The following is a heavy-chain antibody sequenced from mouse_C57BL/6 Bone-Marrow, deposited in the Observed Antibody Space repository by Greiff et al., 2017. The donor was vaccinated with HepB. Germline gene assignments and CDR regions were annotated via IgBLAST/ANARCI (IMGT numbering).Heavy chain of an antibody. Sequence: QVQLQQPGAELVRPGSSVKLSCKASGYTFTSYWMDWVKQRPGQGLEWIGNIYPSDSETHYNQKFKDKATLTVDKSSSTSYMHRSSLTSEDSAVYYCARDYYCNYVFAYWGQGTLVTVSA. V-gene: IGHV1-61*01. CDR1: GYTFTSYW. CDR3: ARDYYCNYVFAY. CDR2: IYPSDSET. J-gene: IGHJ3*01. D-gene: IGHD2-1*01.